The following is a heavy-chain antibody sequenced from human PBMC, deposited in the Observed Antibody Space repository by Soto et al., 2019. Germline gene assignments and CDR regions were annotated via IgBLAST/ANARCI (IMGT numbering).Heavy chain of an antibody. CDR2: INHSGST. Sequence: SETRSLTCAVYSGSFSGYYWSWMRKPPGKGLEWIGEINHSGSTNYNPSLTSRVTISVDTSKNQFSLKLSSVTAADTAVYYCAREGGGDWLLNYYYYGMDVWGQGTTVT. J-gene: IGHJ6*02. V-gene: IGHV4-34*01. CDR3: AREGGGDWLLNYYYYGMDV. CDR1: SGSFSGYY. D-gene: IGHD3-9*01.